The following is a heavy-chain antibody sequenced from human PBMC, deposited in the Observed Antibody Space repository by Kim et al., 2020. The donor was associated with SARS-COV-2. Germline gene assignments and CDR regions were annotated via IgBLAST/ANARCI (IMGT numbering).Heavy chain of an antibody. CDR1: GGSFSGYY. CDR2: INHSGST. J-gene: IGHJ5*02. V-gene: IGHV4-34*01. CDR3: ARGPKFLNNGYCSSTSCLNRRGNWFDP. Sequence: SETLSLTCAVYGGSFSGYYWSWIRQPPGKGLEWIGEINHSGSTNYNPSLKSRVTISVDTSKNQFSLKLSSVTAADTAVYYCARGPKFLNNGYCSSTSCLNRRGNWFDPWGQGTLVTVSS. D-gene: IGHD2-2*03.